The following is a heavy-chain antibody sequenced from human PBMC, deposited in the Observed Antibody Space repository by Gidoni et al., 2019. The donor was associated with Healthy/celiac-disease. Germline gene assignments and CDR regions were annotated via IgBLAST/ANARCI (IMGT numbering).Heavy chain of an antibody. CDR1: GYIFTSYW. CDR3: ARRNRYSSSKANSAFDI. Sequence: EVQLVQPGPEVIKPGESLRISCTGPGYIFTSYWISWVRQMPGKGLEWMGRIDPSDSYTNYSPAFQRHVTISDDKSISTAYLQWSSLKTSDTAMYYCARRNRYSSSKANSAFDIWGQGTMVTVSS. D-gene: IGHD6-6*01. V-gene: IGHV5-10-1*03. J-gene: IGHJ3*02. CDR2: IDPSDSYT.